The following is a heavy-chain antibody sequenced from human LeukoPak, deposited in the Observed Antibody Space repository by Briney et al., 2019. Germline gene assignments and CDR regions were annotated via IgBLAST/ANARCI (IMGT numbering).Heavy chain of an antibody. J-gene: IGHJ4*02. CDR2: ISSGSTYT. Sequence: GGSLRLSCEVSGFTFSDHYMSWIRQAPGKRLEWVSYISSGSTYTNYADSVKGRFTISRDNAKNSLFLQMNSLRAEDTAVYYCARGGRTTAELIDYWGQGTLVTVSS. CDR1: GFTFSDHY. CDR3: ARGGRTTAELIDY. V-gene: IGHV3-11*06. D-gene: IGHD4-17*01.